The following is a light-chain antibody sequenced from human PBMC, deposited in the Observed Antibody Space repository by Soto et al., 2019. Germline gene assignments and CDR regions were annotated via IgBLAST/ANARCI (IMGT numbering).Light chain of an antibody. Sequence: EIVMTQSPATLSVSPGERATLSCRASQSVSSNLAWYQQKPGQAPRLLIYGASSRATGIPDRFSGSGSGTEFTLIISSLQSEDFAIYFCQQYNNWPVTFGQGTRLEIK. CDR3: QQYNNWPVT. V-gene: IGKV3D-15*01. CDR2: GAS. CDR1: QSVSSN. J-gene: IGKJ5*01.